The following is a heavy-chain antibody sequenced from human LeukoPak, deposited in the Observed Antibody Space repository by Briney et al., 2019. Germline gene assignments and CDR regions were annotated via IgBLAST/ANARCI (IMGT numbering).Heavy chain of an antibody. J-gene: IGHJ4*02. V-gene: IGHV4-30-4*01. CDR1: GGSISSGDYY. D-gene: IGHD5-24*01. CDR2: IYYSGST. CDR3: ASLRDGVFDY. Sequence: SETLSLTCTVSGGSISSGDYYWSWIRQPPGKGLEWIGYIYYSGSTYHNPSLKSRVTISVDTSKNQFSLKLSSVTAADTAVYYCASLRDGVFDYWGQGTLVTVSS.